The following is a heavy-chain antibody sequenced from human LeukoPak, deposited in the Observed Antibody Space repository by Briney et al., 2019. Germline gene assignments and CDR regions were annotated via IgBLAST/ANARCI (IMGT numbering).Heavy chain of an antibody. CDR3: ARALARLSWFDP. J-gene: IGHJ5*02. Sequence: GGSLRLSCAASGFTFSSYGMHWVRQAPGKGLEWVAVISYDGSNKYYADSVKGRFTISRDNAKNSLYLQMNSLRAEDTAVYYCARALARLSWFDPWGQGTLVTVSS. D-gene: IGHD6-6*01. CDR2: ISYDGSNK. CDR1: GFTFSSYG. V-gene: IGHV3-30*03.